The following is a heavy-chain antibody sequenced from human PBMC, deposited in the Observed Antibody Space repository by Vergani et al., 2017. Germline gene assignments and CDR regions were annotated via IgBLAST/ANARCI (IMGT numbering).Heavy chain of an antibody. V-gene: IGHV3-30*02. J-gene: IGHJ4*02. CDR1: GLSVSNSG. CDR3: ANEGSANRIRGWLDH. Sequence: QVQLVESGGGVVQPGGSLRLSCVASGLSVSNSGMHWVRKTPGKGLEWVAFIQYDGSDIFYADFVEGRFTISRDNSKNSLYLQMRSLRFDDTAVYYCANEGSANRIRGWLDHWGQGALVTVSS. CDR2: IQYDGSDI. D-gene: IGHD3-10*01.